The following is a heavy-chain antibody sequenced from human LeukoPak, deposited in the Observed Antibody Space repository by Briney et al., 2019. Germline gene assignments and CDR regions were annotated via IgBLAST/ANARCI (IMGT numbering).Heavy chain of an antibody. CDR1: GFTFSDYY. J-gene: IGHJ6*03. V-gene: IGHV3-11*04. CDR2: ISSSGSTI. Sequence: PGGSLRLSCAASGFTFSDYYMSWIRQAPGKGLEWVSYISSSGSTIYYAVSVKGRFTISRDNAKNSLYLQMNSLRAEDTAVYYCARDLDYYGSGTYYMDVWGKGTTVTVSS. CDR3: ARDLDYYGSGTYYMDV. D-gene: IGHD3-10*01.